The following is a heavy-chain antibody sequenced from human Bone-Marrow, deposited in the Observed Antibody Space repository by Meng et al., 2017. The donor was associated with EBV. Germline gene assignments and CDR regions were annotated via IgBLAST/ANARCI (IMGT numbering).Heavy chain of an antibody. CDR1: GGSISRGHW. CDR3: ASLPDYGGNSGDY. J-gene: IGHJ4*02. D-gene: IGHD4-23*01. V-gene: IGHV4-4*02. Sequence: VRWQESGQGRMKPWGTGSCTVAVSGGSISRGHWWSWVRQPPGKGLEWIGEIYHSGSTNYNPSLKSRVTISVDKSKNQFSLKLSSVTAADTAVYYCASLPDYGGNSGDYWGQGTLVTVSS. CDR2: IYHSGST.